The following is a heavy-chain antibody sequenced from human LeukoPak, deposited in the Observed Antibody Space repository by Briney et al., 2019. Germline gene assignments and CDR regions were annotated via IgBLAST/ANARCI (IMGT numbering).Heavy chain of an antibody. V-gene: IGHV3-21*01. CDR3: ARENHGSFDY. D-gene: IGHD1-14*01. J-gene: IGHJ4*02. CDR1: GFSFSTYY. CDR2: ISSSSTYI. Sequence: GGSLRLSCAASGFSFSTYYVNWARKAPGRGLEWVSCISSSSTYIYYADSVRGRFAISRDNAKNSLYLQMNSLRAEDTAVYYCARENHGSFDYWGQGSLVTVSS.